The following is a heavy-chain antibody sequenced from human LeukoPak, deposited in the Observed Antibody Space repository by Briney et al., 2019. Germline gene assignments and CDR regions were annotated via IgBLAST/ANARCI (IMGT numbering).Heavy chain of an antibody. J-gene: IGHJ4*02. V-gene: IGHV1-2*06. CDR2: INPNSGGT. D-gene: IGHD1-26*01. Sequence: ASVKVSCKASGYTFTGYYTYWVRQAPGQGLEWMGRINPNSGGTNYAQKFQGRVTMTRDTSISTAYVELSRLRSDDTAVYYCARGEIVGATKLKIMPDYWGQGTLVTVSS. CDR3: ARGEIVGATKLKIMPDY. CDR1: GYTFTGYY.